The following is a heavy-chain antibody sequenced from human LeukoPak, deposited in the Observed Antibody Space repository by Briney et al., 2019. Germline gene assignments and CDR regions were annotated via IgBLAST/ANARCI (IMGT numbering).Heavy chain of an antibody. CDR3: ARSRIVVVPAANNFDY. D-gene: IGHD2-2*01. CDR2: TYYSGST. Sequence: PSETLSLTCTVSGGSISSSSYYWGWIRQPPGKGLEWIGSTYYSGSTYYNPSLKSRVTISVDTSKNQFSLKLSSVTAADTAVYYCARSRIVVVPAANNFDYWGQGTLVTVSS. J-gene: IGHJ4*02. CDR1: GGSISSSSYY. V-gene: IGHV4-39*01.